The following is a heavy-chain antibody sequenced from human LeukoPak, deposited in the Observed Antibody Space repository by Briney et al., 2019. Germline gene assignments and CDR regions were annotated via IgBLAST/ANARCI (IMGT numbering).Heavy chain of an antibody. D-gene: IGHD2-2*01. CDR1: GFSLSTSGVG. CDR3: AHLRTVVPAAEPNFDY. V-gene: IGHV2-5*01. Sequence: SGPTLAKPTQTLTLTYTFSGFSLSTSGVGVGWIRQPPGKALEWLALIYWNDDKRYSPSLQSRLTITKDTSKNQVVLTMTNIDPVDTATYYCAHLRTVVPAAEPNFDYWGQGTLVTVSS. J-gene: IGHJ4*02. CDR2: IYWNDDK.